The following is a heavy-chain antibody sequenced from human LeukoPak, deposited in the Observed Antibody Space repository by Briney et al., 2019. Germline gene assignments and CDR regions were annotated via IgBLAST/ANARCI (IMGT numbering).Heavy chain of an antibody. CDR1: GYSFTTHW. CDR3: ARLLYRGSYYCDY. CDR2: IYPGDSDT. Sequence: GESLKISCKGSGYSFTTHWIGWVRQMPGRGLEWMGIIYPGDSDTRYSPSFQGKVTISADKSISTAYLQWSSVKASDTAMYYCARLLYRGSYYCDYWGQGTLVTVSS. V-gene: IGHV5-51*01. J-gene: IGHJ4*02. D-gene: IGHD1-26*01.